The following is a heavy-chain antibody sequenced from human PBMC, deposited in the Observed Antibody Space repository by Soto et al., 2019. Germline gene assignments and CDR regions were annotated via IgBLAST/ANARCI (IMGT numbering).Heavy chain of an antibody. CDR1: GYTFTGYY. J-gene: IGHJ4*02. CDR3: ARSGALRITIFGVVTVNPFDY. D-gene: IGHD3-3*01. CDR2: INPNSGGT. V-gene: IGHV1-2*02. Sequence: ASVKVSCKASGYTFTGYYIHWVRQAPGQGLEWMGWINPNSGGTNYAQKFQGRVTMTRDTSISTAYMELSRLRSDDTAVYYCARSGALRITIFGVVTVNPFDYWGQGTLVTVSS.